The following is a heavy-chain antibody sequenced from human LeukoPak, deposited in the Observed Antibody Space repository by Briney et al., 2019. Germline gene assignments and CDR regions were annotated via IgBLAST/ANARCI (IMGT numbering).Heavy chain of an antibody. CDR2: I. Sequence: GGALRLSCAASGFTFSSYSMNWVRQAPGKGLEWGYIYYADSVKGRFTISRDNAKNSMYLQTNSLRAEDTAVYYCARGLIGYCSSSSCYADYWGQGTLVTVSS. D-gene: IGHD2-2*01. CDR3: ARGLIGYCSSSSCYADY. CDR1: GFTFSSYS. J-gene: IGHJ4*02. V-gene: IGHV3-21*01.